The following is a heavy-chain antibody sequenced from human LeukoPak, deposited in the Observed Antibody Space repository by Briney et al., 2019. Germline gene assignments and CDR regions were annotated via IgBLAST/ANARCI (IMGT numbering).Heavy chain of an antibody. CDR1: GFTFSSYW. V-gene: IGHV3-7*01. Sequence: QPGGSLRLSCAASGFTFSSYWMSWVRQAPGKGLEWVANIKQDGSEKYYVDSVKGRFTISRDNSKNTLYLQMNSLRAEDTAVYYCARGLGRWPYDPFDYWGQGTLVTVSS. CDR3: ARGLGRWPYDPFDY. CDR2: IKQDGSEK. D-gene: IGHD5-12*01. J-gene: IGHJ4*02.